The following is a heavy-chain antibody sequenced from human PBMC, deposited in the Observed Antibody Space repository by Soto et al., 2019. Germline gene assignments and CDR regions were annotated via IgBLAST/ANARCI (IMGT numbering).Heavy chain of an antibody. J-gene: IGHJ4*02. CDR1: GFTFSSYG. Sequence: GGSLRLSCAASGFTFSSYGMHWVRQAPGKGLEWVAVIWYDGSNKYYADSVKGRFTISRDNSKNTLYLQMNSLRAEDTAVYYCARAGSGYDLTGYWGQGTLVTVSS. D-gene: IGHD5-12*01. CDR3: ARAGSGYDLTGY. V-gene: IGHV3-33*01. CDR2: IWYDGSNK.